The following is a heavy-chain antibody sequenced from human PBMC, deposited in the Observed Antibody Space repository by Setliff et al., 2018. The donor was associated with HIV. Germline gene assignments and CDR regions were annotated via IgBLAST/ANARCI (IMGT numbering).Heavy chain of an antibody. CDR1: GFTFSNYV. CDR2: ISSSGGRT. CDR3: VKVSRGTVVRGVILVGYFDY. V-gene: IGHV3-23*01. D-gene: IGHD3-10*02. Sequence: GESLKISCAASGFTFSNYVMSWVRQTPGKGLEWVSVISSSGGRTYHADSVKGRFTISRDNSKNTLYLQMSSLGVEDTAVYYCVKVSRGTVVRGVILVGYFDYWGQGTLVTVSS. J-gene: IGHJ4*02.